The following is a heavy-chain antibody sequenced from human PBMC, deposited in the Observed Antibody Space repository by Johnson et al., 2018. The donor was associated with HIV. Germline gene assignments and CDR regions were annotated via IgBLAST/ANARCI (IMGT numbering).Heavy chain of an antibody. J-gene: IGHJ3*02. CDR2: ISWNSGNI. Sequence: EVPSVESGGGLVQPGRSLRLSCAASGFSFDDYAMHWVRQAPGKGLEWVSGISWNSGNIAYADSVKGRFTISRDNAKNSLYLQMNSLRAEDTALYYCARRSGTWDAFDIWGQGTMVTVSS. V-gene: IGHV3-9*01. D-gene: IGHD1-26*01. CDR1: GFSFDDYA. CDR3: ARRSGTWDAFDI.